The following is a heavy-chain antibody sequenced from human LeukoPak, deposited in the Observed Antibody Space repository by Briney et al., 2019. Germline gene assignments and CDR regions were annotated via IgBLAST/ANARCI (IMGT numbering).Heavy chain of an antibody. D-gene: IGHD6-19*01. CDR2: IYHTGST. J-gene: IGHJ4*02. CDR1: GGSISSSNW. V-gene: IGHV4-4*02. Sequence: SGTLSLTCAVSGGSISSSNWWSWVRQPPGKGLEWIGEIYHTGSTNYNPSLKSRFTISVDKSQNKFSLKLSSVTAADTAFYYCARGTIAVAGNFDCWGQGTLVTVSS. CDR3: ARGTIAVAGNFDC.